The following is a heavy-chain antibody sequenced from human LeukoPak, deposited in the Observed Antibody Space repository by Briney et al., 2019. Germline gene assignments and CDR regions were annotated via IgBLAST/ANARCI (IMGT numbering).Heavy chain of an antibody. V-gene: IGHV3-21*05. Sequence: GGSLRLSCAASGFTFSSYEMNWVRQAPGKGLEWVSYISSSGSYIFYADSLKGRFTISRDNAKNSLYLQMNSLRAEDTAVYYCARDGDSYGSRRFDYWGQGTLVTVSS. D-gene: IGHD5-18*01. CDR2: ISSSGSYI. CDR3: ARDGDSYGSRRFDY. J-gene: IGHJ4*02. CDR1: GFTFSSYE.